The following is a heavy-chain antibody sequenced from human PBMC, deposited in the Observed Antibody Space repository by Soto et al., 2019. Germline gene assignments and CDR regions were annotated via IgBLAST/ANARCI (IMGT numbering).Heavy chain of an antibody. J-gene: IGHJ5*02. CDR2: IYTIGST. Sequence: QVQLHESGPGLVKPSETLSLTCPVSGDSISTDYWNWIRQPAGKELEWIGRIYTIGSTNYSPSLESRVTMSLDTSKKEVSLRVNSVTAADTAVYYCARERTADNWFDPGGQGTLFTVSS. CDR1: GDSISTDY. V-gene: IGHV4-4*07. D-gene: IGHD6-13*01. CDR3: ARERTADNWFDP.